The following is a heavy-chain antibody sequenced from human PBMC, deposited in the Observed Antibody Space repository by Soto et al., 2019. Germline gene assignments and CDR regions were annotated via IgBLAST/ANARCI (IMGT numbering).Heavy chain of an antibody. D-gene: IGHD2-15*01. CDR1: GFTFSNYW. Sequence: VQLVESGGGLVQPGESLRLSCAASGFTFSNYWMRWVRQAPGKGLVWVSRIDSDGSRITYADFVKGRFTISRDNAKNTVYLHMNSLTAEDTAVYYCVRTSLVVAVATREDFWGQGTLVTVSS. J-gene: IGHJ4*02. CDR2: IDSDGSRI. CDR3: VRTSLVVAVATREDF. V-gene: IGHV3-74*01.